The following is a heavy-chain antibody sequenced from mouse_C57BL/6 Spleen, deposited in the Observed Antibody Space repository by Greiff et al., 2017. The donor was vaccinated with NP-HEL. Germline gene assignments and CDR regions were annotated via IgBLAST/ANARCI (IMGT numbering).Heavy chain of an antibody. CDR1: GYTFTSYW. CDR2: IDPSDSET. Sequence: QVQLQQSGAELVRPGSSVKLSCKASGYTFTSYWMHWVKQRPIQGLEWIGNIDPSDSETHYNQKFKDKATLTVDKSSSTAYMQLSSLTSEDSAVYDCARCYNGSSYFDYWGQGTTLTVSS. J-gene: IGHJ2*01. D-gene: IGHD1-1*01. CDR3: ARCYNGSSYFDY. V-gene: IGHV1-52*01.